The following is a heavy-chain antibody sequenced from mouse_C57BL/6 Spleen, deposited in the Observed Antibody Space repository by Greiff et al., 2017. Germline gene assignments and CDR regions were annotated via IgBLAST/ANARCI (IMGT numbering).Heavy chain of an antibody. CDR3: ARGNQYDYAMDY. CDR1: GYAFSSSW. Sequence: VQLQQSGPELVKPGASVKISCKASGYAFSSSWMNWVKQRPGKGLEWIGRIYPGDGDTNYNGKFKGKATLTADKSSSTAYMQLSSLTSEDSAVYFCARGNQYDYAMDYWGQGTSVTVSS. V-gene: IGHV1-82*01. CDR2: IYPGDGDT. J-gene: IGHJ4*01.